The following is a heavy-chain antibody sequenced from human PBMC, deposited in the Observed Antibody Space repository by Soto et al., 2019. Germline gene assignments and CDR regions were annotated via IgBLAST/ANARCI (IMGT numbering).Heavy chain of an antibody. D-gene: IGHD4-17*01. CDR2: IYYDGSKE. Sequence: QVQLVESGGGVVQPGRSLRLSCAASGFPFSSYGMHWVRQAPGKGLEWLALIYYDGSKEYYAESVRGRFNISRDNSKNTLFLQMNGLRADDTAVDFCARVGGTVTSDYWGQGTLVTVSS. V-gene: IGHV3-33*01. J-gene: IGHJ4*02. CDR3: ARVGGTVTSDY. CDR1: GFPFSSYG.